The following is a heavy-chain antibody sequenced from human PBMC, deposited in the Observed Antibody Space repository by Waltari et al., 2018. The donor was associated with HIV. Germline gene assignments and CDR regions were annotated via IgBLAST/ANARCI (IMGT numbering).Heavy chain of an antibody. D-gene: IGHD2-21*02. CDR1: GASFTGYS. J-gene: IGHJ6*01. CDR3: ARGPRIWMFRGVTFFSSGLDV. Sequence: QVHLELWGAGLLKLSVLLSVSCLVSGASFTGYSWTSSRQSPGKGLERIGEIAHTGGSNINPSLSHRVTISLDTSRNNFALKMSPVTAADTAICFFARGPRIWMFRGVTFFSSGLDVWGRGTSVIVSS. V-gene: IGHV4-34*01. CDR2: IAHTGGS.